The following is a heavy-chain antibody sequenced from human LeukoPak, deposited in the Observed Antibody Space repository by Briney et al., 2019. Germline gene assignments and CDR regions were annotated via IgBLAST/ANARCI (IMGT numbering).Heavy chain of an antibody. J-gene: IGHJ2*01. D-gene: IGHD3-22*01. CDR1: GFAFSSYA. V-gene: IGHV3-23*01. CDR3: AKDQVNMIVVVLWYFDL. Sequence: GGSLTLSCAGSGFAFSSYAMSWVRQAPGKGLEWVSAICGSGGSTYYADSVKGLFTISRDNSKNTLYLQMNSLRAEDTAVYYCAKDQVNMIVVVLWYFDLWGRGTLVTVSS. CDR2: ICGSGGST.